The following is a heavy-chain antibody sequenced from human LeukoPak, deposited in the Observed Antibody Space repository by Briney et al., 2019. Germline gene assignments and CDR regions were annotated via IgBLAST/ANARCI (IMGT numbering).Heavy chain of an antibody. CDR3: ARRGYCTNGVCYAFDY. J-gene: IGHJ4*02. V-gene: IGHV1-2*06. D-gene: IGHD2-8*01. CDR1: GYTFTGYY. CDR2: INPNSGGT. Sequence: GASVKVSCKASGYTFTGYYMHWVRQAPGQGLEWMGRINPNSGGTSYAQKFQGRVTMTRDTSISTAYMELSRLRSDDTAVYYCARRGYCTNGVCYAFDYWSQGTLVTVSS.